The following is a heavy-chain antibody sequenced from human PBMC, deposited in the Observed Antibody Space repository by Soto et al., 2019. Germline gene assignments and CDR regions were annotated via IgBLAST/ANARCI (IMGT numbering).Heavy chain of an antibody. Sequence: EVQLVESGGGLVQPGGSLRLSCAASGFTFSSYWMNWVRQAPGKGLEWVASIKQDGSEKCYVDSVKGRFTISRDNTKNSLYLQMNSLRAEDTAVYYCAREQLQVVIPDYWGQGTLVTVSS. CDR3: AREQLQVVIPDY. CDR2: IKQDGSEK. D-gene: IGHD6-13*01. V-gene: IGHV3-7*01. J-gene: IGHJ4*02. CDR1: GFTFSSYW.